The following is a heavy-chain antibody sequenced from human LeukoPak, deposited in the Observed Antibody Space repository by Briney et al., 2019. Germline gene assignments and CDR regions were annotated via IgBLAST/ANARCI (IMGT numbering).Heavy chain of an antibody. CDR3: VKVTETGDYVPFDY. CDR2: ISYDGSNK. J-gene: IGHJ4*02. CDR1: GFTFSSYA. D-gene: IGHD4-17*01. V-gene: IGHV3-30-3*01. Sequence: GGSLRLSCSASGFTFSSYAMHWVRQAPGKGLEWVAVISYDGSNKYYADSVKGRFTISRDNSKNTLYLQMNSLRAEDTAVYYCVKVTETGDYVPFDYWGQGTLVTVSS.